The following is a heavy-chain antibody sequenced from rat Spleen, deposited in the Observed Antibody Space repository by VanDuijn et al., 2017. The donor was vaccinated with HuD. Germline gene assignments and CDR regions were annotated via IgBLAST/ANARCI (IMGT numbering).Heavy chain of an antibody. CDR1: GFTFSDYY. CDR3: ARAGYLRDWYFDF. CDR2: FTYDGGRN. Sequence: EVQLVESDGGLVQPGRSLKLSCAASGFTFSDYYMAWVRQAPTKGLEWVATFTYDGGRNFDRDSVKGRFTISRDDAKSTLYLQMDSLRSEDTATYHCARAGYLRDWYFDFWGPGAMVTVSS. J-gene: IGHJ1*01. V-gene: IGHV5-29*01. D-gene: IGHD2-2*01.